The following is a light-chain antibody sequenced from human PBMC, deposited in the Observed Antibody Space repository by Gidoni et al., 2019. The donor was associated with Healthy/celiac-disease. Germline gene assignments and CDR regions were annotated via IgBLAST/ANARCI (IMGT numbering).Light chain of an antibody. CDR2: AAS. Sequence: DIQMTQSPSSLSASVGDRVTITCRASQSISSYLNWYQQKPGKAPKLLIYAASSLQSGGTSRFSGSGSGTDFTLTISSLKPEDFATYYCQKSYSTPPWTFGQGTKVEIK. CDR1: QSISSY. CDR3: QKSYSTPPWT. V-gene: IGKV1-39*01. J-gene: IGKJ1*01.